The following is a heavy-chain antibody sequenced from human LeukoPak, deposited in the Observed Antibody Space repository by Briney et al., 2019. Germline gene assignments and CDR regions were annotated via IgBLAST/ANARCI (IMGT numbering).Heavy chain of an antibody. CDR1: GFTFSSYA. Sequence: GGSLRLSCAASGFTFSSYAMHWVRQAPGKGLEWVAVISYDGSNKYYADSVKGRFTISRDNSKNTLYLQMNSLRAEDTAVYYCVGSSHAFDIWGQGTMVTVSS. D-gene: IGHD3-16*01. CDR3: VGSSHAFDI. CDR2: ISYDGSNK. V-gene: IGHV3-30*04. J-gene: IGHJ3*02.